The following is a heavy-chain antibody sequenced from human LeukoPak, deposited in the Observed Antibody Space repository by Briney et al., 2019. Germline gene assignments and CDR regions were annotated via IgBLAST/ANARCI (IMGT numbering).Heavy chain of an antibody. CDR3: ARGGYQLLYSPFDY. CDR1: GFTFSSYA. V-gene: IGHV3-30*04. Sequence: GRSLRLSCAASGFTFSSYAMHWVRQAPGKGLEWVAVISYDGSNKYYADSVKGRSTISRDNSKNTLHLQMNSLRAEDTAVYYCARGGYQLLYSPFDYWGQGTLVTVSS. CDR2: ISYDGSNK. J-gene: IGHJ4*02. D-gene: IGHD2-2*02.